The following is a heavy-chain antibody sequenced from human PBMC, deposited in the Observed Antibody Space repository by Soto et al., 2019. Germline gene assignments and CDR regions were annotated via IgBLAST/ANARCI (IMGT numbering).Heavy chain of an antibody. J-gene: IGHJ6*02. CDR3: ARGRARYSSSWYNSVYYYGMDV. D-gene: IGHD6-13*01. V-gene: IGHV4-34*01. Sequence: PSETLSLTCTVSGGSISSYYWSWIRQPPGKGLEWIGEINHSGSTNYNPSLKSRVTISVDTSKNQFSLKLSSVTAADTAVYYCARGRARYSSSWYNSVYYYGMDVWGQGTTVTVSS. CDR1: GGSISSYY. CDR2: INHSGST.